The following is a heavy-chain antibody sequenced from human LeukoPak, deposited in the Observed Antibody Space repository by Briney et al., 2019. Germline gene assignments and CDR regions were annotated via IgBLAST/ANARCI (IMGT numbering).Heavy chain of an antibody. Sequence: GGSLTLSCAASGFTLSNAYMSWVRQAPGKGLEWVGRIKNKTNGGTTDYAAPVKGRFTISRDDSKNTLYLQMNSLKTEDTAVYYGTTTIVGVTTWFDPWGQGTLVTVSS. CDR2: IKNKTNGGTT. CDR3: TTTIVGVTTWFDP. CDR1: GFTLSNAY. J-gene: IGHJ5*02. V-gene: IGHV3-15*01. D-gene: IGHD1-26*01.